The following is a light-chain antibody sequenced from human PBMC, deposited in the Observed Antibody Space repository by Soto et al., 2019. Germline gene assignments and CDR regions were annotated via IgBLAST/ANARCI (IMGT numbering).Light chain of an antibody. CDR3: QSYDSSLSGSV. V-gene: IGLV1-51*01. CDR2: DNY. Sequence: QSVLTQPPSVSAAPGQKVTISCSGSNSNLENDYIFWYQQFPGTAPKLLIYDNYKRPSGIPDRFSASKSATSATLAITGLQTGDEADYYCQSYDSSLSGSVFGGGTKLTVL. CDR1: NSNLENDY. J-gene: IGLJ2*01.